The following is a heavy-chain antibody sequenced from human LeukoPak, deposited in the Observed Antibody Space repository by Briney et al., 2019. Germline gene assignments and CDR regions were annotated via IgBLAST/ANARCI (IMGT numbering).Heavy chain of an antibody. J-gene: IGHJ4*02. Sequence: GASVKVSCKASGYTFTSYGISWVRQAPGQGREWVGWISVYNGDTKYAQKLQGRVTMTIDTSTSTVYMEVRSLRSDDTAVYYCARDSVACISNSCYLPDYWGQGTLVTVSS. CDR2: ISVYNGDT. CDR3: ARDSVACISNSCYLPDY. V-gene: IGHV1-18*01. CDR1: GYTFTSYG. D-gene: IGHD2-2*01.